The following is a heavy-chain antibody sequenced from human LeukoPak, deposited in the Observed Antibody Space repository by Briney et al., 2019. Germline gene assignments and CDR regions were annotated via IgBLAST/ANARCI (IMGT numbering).Heavy chain of an antibody. Sequence: ASVKVSCKASGGTFSSYAISWVRQAPGQGLEWMGGTIPIFGTANYAQKFQGRVTITTDESTSTAYMELSSLRSEDTAVYYCAVDPADCSSTSCYTRRYYYYYMDVWGKGTTVIVSS. V-gene: IGHV1-69*05. D-gene: IGHD2-2*02. CDR1: GGTFSSYA. CDR2: TIPIFGTA. J-gene: IGHJ6*03. CDR3: AVDPADCSSTSCYTRRYYYYYMDV.